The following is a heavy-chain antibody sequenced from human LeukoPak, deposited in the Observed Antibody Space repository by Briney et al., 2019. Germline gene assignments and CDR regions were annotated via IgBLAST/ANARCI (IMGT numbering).Heavy chain of an antibody. V-gene: IGHV4-31*03. Sequence: SQTLSLTCTVSGGSISSGGYYWSWIRQHPGKGLEWIGYIYYSGSTYYNPSLKSRVTISVDTSKNQFSLKLSSVTAADTAVYYCARDRYDSSGYYYYGMGVWGQGTTVTVSS. D-gene: IGHD3-22*01. CDR2: IYYSGST. CDR1: GGSISSGGYY. J-gene: IGHJ6*02. CDR3: ARDRYDSSGYYYYGMGV.